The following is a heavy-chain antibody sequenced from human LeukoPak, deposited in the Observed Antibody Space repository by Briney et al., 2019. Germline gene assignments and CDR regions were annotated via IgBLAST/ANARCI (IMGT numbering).Heavy chain of an antibody. Sequence: SETLSLTCTVSGGSISSYYWSWIRQPPGKGLEWIGYIYYSGSTNYNPSLKSRVTISVDTSKNQFSLKLSSVTAADTAVYYCARVPPVAGIDYWGQGTLVIVSS. V-gene: IGHV4-59*01. CDR1: GGSISSYY. CDR3: ARVPPVAGIDY. CDR2: IYYSGST. J-gene: IGHJ4*02.